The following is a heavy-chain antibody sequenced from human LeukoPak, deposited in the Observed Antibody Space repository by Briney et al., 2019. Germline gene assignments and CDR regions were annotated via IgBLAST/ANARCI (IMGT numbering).Heavy chain of an antibody. Sequence: GGSLRLSCAASGFTVSSNYMSWARQAPGKGLEWVSVIYSGGSTYYADSVKGRFTISRDNSKNTLYLQMNSLRAEDTAVYYCARGWVVVTGAFDIWGQGTMVTVSS. V-gene: IGHV3-53*01. CDR1: GFTVSSNY. CDR3: ARGWVVVTGAFDI. D-gene: IGHD2-15*01. J-gene: IGHJ3*02. CDR2: IYSGGST.